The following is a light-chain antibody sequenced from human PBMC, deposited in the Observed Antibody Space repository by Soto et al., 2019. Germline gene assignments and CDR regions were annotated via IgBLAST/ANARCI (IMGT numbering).Light chain of an antibody. Sequence: DIQMTQSPSSLSASVGDRVPIACRARQSINIYLNWYQQKPEKAPKLLIYGATSLQSGVPSRFSGSGSGTDFTLTISSLQPEDFATYYCQQFNSYPITFGQGTRLEIK. J-gene: IGKJ5*01. V-gene: IGKV1-39*01. CDR2: GAT. CDR3: QQFNSYPIT. CDR1: QSINIY.